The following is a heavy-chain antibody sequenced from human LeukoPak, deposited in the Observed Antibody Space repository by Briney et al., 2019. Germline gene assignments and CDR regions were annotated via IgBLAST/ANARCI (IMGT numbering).Heavy chain of an antibody. CDR3: AKGGGSPFYYYMDV. CDR1: GFTFMNYA. CDR2: ISWNSGSI. V-gene: IGHV3-9*01. J-gene: IGHJ6*03. Sequence: GGSLRLSCATSGFTFMNYAMSWVRQAPGKGLEWVSGISWNSGSIGYADSVKGRFTISRDSAKNSLYLQMNSLRAEDTALYYCAKGGGSPFYYYMDVWGKGTTVTISS. D-gene: IGHD2-15*01.